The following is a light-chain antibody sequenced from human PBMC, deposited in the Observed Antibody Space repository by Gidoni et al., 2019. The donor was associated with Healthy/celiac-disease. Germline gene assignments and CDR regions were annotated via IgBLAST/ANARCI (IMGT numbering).Light chain of an antibody. Sequence: SYVLTQPPSVPVPPGQPASITCSGDKLGDKYACWYQQKPGQSPVLVIYQDSKRPSGIPERFSGSNSGNTATLTISGTQAMDEADYYCQAWDSSIVVFGGGTKLTVL. CDR1: KLGDKY. V-gene: IGLV3-1*01. J-gene: IGLJ2*01. CDR3: QAWDSSIVV. CDR2: QDS.